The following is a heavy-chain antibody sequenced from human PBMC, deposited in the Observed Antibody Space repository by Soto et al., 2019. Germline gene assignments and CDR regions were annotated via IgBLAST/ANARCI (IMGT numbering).Heavy chain of an antibody. CDR1: GFTFSSYW. Sequence: EVQLVESGGGLVQPGGSLRLSCAASGFTFSSYWMHWVRQAPGKGLVWISRIITDGSSTSYVDSVQGRFTISRDNGKNTLFLQMNSLRGEDTAVYYCARRGSGVTRGLHYWGQGTLVTVSS. CDR3: ARRGSGVTRGLHY. CDR2: IITDGSST. V-gene: IGHV3-74*01. J-gene: IGHJ4*02. D-gene: IGHD2-15*01.